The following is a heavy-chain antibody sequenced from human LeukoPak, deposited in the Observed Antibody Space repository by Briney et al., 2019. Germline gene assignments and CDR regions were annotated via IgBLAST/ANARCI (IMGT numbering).Heavy chain of an antibody. J-gene: IGHJ6*02. V-gene: IGHV1-46*01. CDR2: INPSGGST. D-gene: IGHD3-10*01. CDR3: ARDRPMVRGVTPTWYYYYGMDV. Sequence: ASVKVSCKASGYTFTSYYMHWVRQAPGQGLEWMGIINPSGGSTSYAQKFQGRVTMTRDTSTSTVYMELSSLRSEDTAVYYCARDRPMVRGVTPTWYYYYGMDVWGQGTTVTVSS. CDR1: GYTFTSYY.